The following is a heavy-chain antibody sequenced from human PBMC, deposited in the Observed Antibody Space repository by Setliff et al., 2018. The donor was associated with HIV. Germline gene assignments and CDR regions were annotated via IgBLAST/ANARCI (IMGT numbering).Heavy chain of an antibody. Sequence: ASVKVSCKASGYTFTGYYVHWVRQAPGQGLEWMGWINSNSGVTSYAQNFQGRVTLTRDTSIGTAYMDLSRLGSDDTAVYYCARGSFISATTNSPLDPWGQGTVVTVSS. J-gene: IGHJ5*02. CDR1: GYTFTGYY. D-gene: IGHD1-20*01. V-gene: IGHV1-2*02. CDR3: ARGSFISATTNSPLDP. CDR2: INSNSGVT.